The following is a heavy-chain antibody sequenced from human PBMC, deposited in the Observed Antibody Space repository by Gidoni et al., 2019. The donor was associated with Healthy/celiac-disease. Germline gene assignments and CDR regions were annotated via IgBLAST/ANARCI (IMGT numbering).Heavy chain of an antibody. CDR3: ARADLSYDILTGSNYYGMDV. V-gene: IGHV3-33*01. J-gene: IGHJ6*02. Sequence: QVQLVESGGSVVQPGSSLRLSCAASGFTVSSYGMHWVRQAQGKGLDWVAVIWYDGSNKYYADSVKGRFTISRDNSKNTLYLQMNSLRAEDTAVYYCARADLSYDILTGSNYYGMDVWGQGTTVTVSS. D-gene: IGHD3-9*01. CDR1: GFTVSSYG. CDR2: IWYDGSNK.